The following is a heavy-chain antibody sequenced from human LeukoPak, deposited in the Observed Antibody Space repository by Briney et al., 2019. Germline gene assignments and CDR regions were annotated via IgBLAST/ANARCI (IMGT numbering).Heavy chain of an antibody. CDR2: IYHSATT. V-gene: IGHV4-59*08. J-gene: IGHJ4*02. D-gene: IGHD6-13*01. CDR1: SGSISSSY. Sequence: PSETLSLTCTVSSGSISSSYWSWIRQPPGKGLKWIGYIYHSATTNYSPSLKSRVTISLETSKNQFSLKLSSVTAADTAVYYCARMAAAGPFDYWGQGTLVTVSS. CDR3: ARMAAAGPFDY.